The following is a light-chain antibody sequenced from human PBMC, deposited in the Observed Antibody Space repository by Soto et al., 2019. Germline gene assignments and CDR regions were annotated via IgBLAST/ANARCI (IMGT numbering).Light chain of an antibody. CDR2: EAS. V-gene: IGKV1-9*01. CDR3: QHINNSLT. J-gene: IGKJ4*01. CDR1: QGISSY. Sequence: IQLTQSPSSLSASVGDRVTITCRASQGISSYLAWYQQKPGKAPKLLIYEASTLQSGVPSRFSGSGSGTDFTLTISSLHPEDFASYYCQHINNSLTFGGGTKVEIK.